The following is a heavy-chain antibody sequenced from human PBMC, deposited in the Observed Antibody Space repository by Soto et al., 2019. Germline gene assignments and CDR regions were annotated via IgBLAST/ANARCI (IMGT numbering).Heavy chain of an antibody. CDR3: ARMAPPIDY. D-gene: IGHD5-12*01. V-gene: IGHV3-48*04. Sequence: GGSLRLSCAASGFTFSTYSMNWVRQAPGKGLEWVSYISSSGSTIYYADAVKGRFTISRDNAKNSLYLQMNSLRAEDTAVYYCARMAPPIDYWGQGTLVTVSS. CDR2: ISSSGSTI. J-gene: IGHJ4*02. CDR1: GFTFSTYS.